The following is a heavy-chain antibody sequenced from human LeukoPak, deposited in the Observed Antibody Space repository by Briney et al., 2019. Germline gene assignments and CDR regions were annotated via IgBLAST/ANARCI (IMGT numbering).Heavy chain of an antibody. V-gene: IGHV3-30*04. Sequence: PGRSLRLSCAASGFNFRDSDMHWVRQAPGKGLEGVAVISYDGTNKYYADSVKGRFTISRDNSKNTLFLQMNSLRLEDTAVYYCAADYGDYVSPSDWGQGTLVTVSS. J-gene: IGHJ4*02. CDR2: ISYDGTNK. D-gene: IGHD4-17*01. CDR1: GFNFRDSD. CDR3: AADYGDYVSPSD.